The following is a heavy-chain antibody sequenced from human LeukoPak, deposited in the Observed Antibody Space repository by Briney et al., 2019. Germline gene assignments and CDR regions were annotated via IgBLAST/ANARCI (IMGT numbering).Heavy chain of an antibody. CDR1: GYTFTGYY. CDR3: ARAQHAGGYYGMDV. CDR2: INPNSDGT. V-gene: IGHV1-2*02. Sequence: GASVKVSCKASGYTFTGYYMHWVRQAPGQGLEWMGWINPNSDGTNYAQKFQGRVTMTRDTSISTAYMELSRLRSDDTAVYYCARAQHAGGYYGMDVWGQGTTVTVSS. D-gene: IGHD4-23*01. J-gene: IGHJ6*02.